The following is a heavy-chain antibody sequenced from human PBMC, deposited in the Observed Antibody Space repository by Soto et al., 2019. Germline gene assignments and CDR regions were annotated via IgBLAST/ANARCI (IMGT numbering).Heavy chain of an antibody. CDR1: GFAVNSNY. D-gene: IGHD2-2*01. CDR2: IYGGGTT. Sequence: EVQLVASGGGLIQPGGSLILSCAASGFAVNSNYMSWVRQAPGKGLEWVSVIYGGGTTYYSDSVKGRFTISRDNSKNTVFLQMNSLRDEDTAVYYCVRTSSYWGQGTRVIVSS. J-gene: IGHJ4*02. V-gene: IGHV3-53*01. CDR3: VRTSSY.